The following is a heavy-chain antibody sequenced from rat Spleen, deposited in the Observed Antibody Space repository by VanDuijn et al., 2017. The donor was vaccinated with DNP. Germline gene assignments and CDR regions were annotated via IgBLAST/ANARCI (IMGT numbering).Heavy chain of an antibody. V-gene: IGHV5-7*01. CDR3: ARGYYYDGSYYSPFNY. D-gene: IGHD1-12*02. J-gene: IGHJ3*01. Sequence: EVQLVESGGDLVQPGRSLKLSCAASGFTFSDYYMAWVRQTPKKGLEWVASITSTGGSTSYRDSVKGRFTISRDNAKSTLYLQMNSLRSEDMATYYCARGYYYDGSYYSPFNYWGQGTLVTVSS. CDR2: ITSTGGST. CDR1: GFTFSDYY.